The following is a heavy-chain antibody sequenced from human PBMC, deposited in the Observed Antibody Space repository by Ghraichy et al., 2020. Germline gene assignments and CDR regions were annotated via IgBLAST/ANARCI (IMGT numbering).Heavy chain of an antibody. CDR1: GFTFSSYG. CDR3: AKDGLWYDSSGYYSDAFDI. V-gene: IGHV3-30*02. Sequence: LSLTCAASGFTFSSYGMHWVRQAPGKGLEWVAFIRYDGSNKYYADSVKGRFTISRDNSKNTLYLQMNSLRAEDTAVYYCAKDGLWYDSSGYYSDAFDIWGQGTMVTVSS. J-gene: IGHJ3*02. D-gene: IGHD3-22*01. CDR2: IRYDGSNK.